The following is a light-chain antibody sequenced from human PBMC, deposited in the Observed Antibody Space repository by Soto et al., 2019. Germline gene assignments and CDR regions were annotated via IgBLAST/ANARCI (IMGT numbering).Light chain of an antibody. V-gene: IGLV1-44*01. CDR2: GKN. CDR3: AVEGV. J-gene: IGLJ3*02. CDR1: SGSVASNY. Sequence: LTQPHSVSESPGKTVTISCTGSSGSVASNYVHWYRQLPGTAPKLLIFGKNHRASGVPDRFSASKSATSASLAISGLQSDDEADYYCAVEGVFGGGTKLTVL.